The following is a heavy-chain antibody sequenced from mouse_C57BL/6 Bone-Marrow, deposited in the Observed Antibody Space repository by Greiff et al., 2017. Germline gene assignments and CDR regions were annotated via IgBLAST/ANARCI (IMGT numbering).Heavy chain of an antibody. CDR3: TRSFYYDFKAWFAY. D-gene: IGHD2-4*01. Sequence: QVQLQQSGAELVRPGASVTLSCKASGYTFTDYEMHWVKQTPVHGLEWIGAIDPETGGTAYNQKFKGKAILTADKSSSTAYMELRSLTSEDSAVYYCTRSFYYDFKAWFAYWGQGTLVTVSA. J-gene: IGHJ3*01. CDR1: GYTFTDYE. V-gene: IGHV1-15*01. CDR2: IDPETGGT.